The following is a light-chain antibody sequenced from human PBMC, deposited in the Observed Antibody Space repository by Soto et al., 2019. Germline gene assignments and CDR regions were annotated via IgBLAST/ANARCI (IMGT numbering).Light chain of an antibody. CDR1: QSVTSNY. J-gene: IGKJ1*01. Sequence: EVVLTQSPGTVSLSPGERATLSCSASQSVTSNYLAWYQQKPGQAPRLLICAASSRATGIPDRLSGSGSGTDFTLSISRLEPEDFAVYYCHQYGSSITWTFGQGTKVEIK. CDR3: HQYGSSITWT. CDR2: AAS. V-gene: IGKV3-20*01.